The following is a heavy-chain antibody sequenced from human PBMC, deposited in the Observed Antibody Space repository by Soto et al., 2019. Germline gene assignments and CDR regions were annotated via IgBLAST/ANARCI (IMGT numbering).Heavy chain of an antibody. V-gene: IGHV1-69*13. CDR3: ARARYSSSWTAWDAFDI. J-gene: IGHJ3*02. Sequence: ASVKVSCKASGGTFSSYAISWVRQAPGQGLEWMGGIIPIFGTANYAQKFQGRVTITADESTSTAYMELSSLRSEDTAVYYCARARYSSSWTAWDAFDIWGQGTMVTVSS. CDR1: GGTFSSYA. CDR2: IIPIFGTA. D-gene: IGHD6-13*01.